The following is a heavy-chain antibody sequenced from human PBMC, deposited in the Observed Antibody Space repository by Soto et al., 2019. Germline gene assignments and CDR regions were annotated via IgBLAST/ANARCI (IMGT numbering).Heavy chain of an antibody. D-gene: IGHD6-13*01. CDR3: ARGTAVSADRPTDRNWFDP. CDR1: GGSFSGYY. J-gene: IGHJ5*02. Sequence: PSETLSLTCAVYGGSFSGYYWSWIRQPPGKGLEWIGEINHSGSTNYNPSLKSRVTISVDTSKNQFSLKLSSVTAADTAVYYCARGTAVSADRPTDRNWFDPWGQGTLVTVSS. CDR2: INHSGST. V-gene: IGHV4-34*01.